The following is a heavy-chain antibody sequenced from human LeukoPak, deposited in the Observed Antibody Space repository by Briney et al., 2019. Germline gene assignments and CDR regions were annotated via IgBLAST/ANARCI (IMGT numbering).Heavy chain of an antibody. Sequence: GGSLRLSCAASGFTFSSYSMNWVRQAPGKGLEWVSSISSSSSYIYYADSVKGRFTISRDNAKNSLYLQMNSLRAEDTAVYYCARGTGYGGNSLDYWDQGTLVTVSS. D-gene: IGHD4-23*01. J-gene: IGHJ4*02. CDR2: ISSSSSYI. V-gene: IGHV3-21*01. CDR3: ARGTGYGGNSLDY. CDR1: GFTFSSYS.